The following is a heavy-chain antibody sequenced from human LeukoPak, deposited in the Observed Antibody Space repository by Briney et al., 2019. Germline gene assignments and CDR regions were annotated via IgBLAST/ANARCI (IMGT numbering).Heavy chain of an antibody. D-gene: IGHD3-10*01. CDR3: AILWFGEGTLDV. J-gene: IGHJ6*02. Sequence: ASVKASCKASGYTFTSYGISWVRQAPGQGLEWMGWISAYNGNTNYAQKLQGRVTMTTDTSTSTAYMELRSLRSDDTAVYYCAILWFGEGTLDVWGQGTTVTVSS. V-gene: IGHV1-18*01. CDR1: GYTFTSYG. CDR2: ISAYNGNT.